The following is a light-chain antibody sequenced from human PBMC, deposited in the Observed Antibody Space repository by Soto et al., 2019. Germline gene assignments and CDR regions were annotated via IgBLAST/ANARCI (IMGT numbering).Light chain of an antibody. CDR2: GAS. CDR1: QSISDW. CDR3: QHYNAFPWP. Sequence: DIQMTQSPSTVSASVGYRVTITCRVSQSISDWLAWYQQKPGKVPQLLIYGASRLESGVPSRFSGRGSGTEFTLTIGGLQPDDFATYYCQHYNAFPWPFGQGTKVHI. J-gene: IGKJ1*01. V-gene: IGKV1-5*01.